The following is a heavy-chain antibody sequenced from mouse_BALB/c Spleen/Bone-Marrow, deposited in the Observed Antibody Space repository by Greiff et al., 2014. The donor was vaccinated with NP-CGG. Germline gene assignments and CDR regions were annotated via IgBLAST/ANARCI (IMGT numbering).Heavy chain of an antibody. CDR2: INPSNGGT. Sequence: VHLVESGAELVKPGASVKLSCKASGCTFTSYYMYWVKQRPGQGLEWIGEINPSNGGTNFNEKFKSKATLTVDKSSNTAYVQLSSLTSEDSAVYHCTRSNYGYWFFDVWGAGTTVTVSS. D-gene: IGHD1-1*01. J-gene: IGHJ1*01. V-gene: IGHV1S81*02. CDR3: TRSNYGYWFFDV. CDR1: GCTFTSYY.